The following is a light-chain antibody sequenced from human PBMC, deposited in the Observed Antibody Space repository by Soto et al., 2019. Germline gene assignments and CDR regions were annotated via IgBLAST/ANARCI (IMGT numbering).Light chain of an antibody. CDR1: QDISNY. J-gene: IGKJ5*01. CDR2: DAS. CDR3: QQYDNLPP. Sequence: DIQMTQSPSSLSASVGDRVTITCQASQDISNYLNWYQQKPGKAPKLLIYDASNLETGVPSRFSGSGSGTDFTFTISSLQPEEIATYYCQQYDNLPPFGQGTRLEIK. V-gene: IGKV1-33*01.